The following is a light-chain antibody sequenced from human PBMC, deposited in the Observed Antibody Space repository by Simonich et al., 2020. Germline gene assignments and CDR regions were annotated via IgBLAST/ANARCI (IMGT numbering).Light chain of an antibody. J-gene: IGLJ2*01. CDR1: SSDVGSYNL. CDR3: CSYAGSSTVV. CDR2: AVS. Sequence: QSALTQPASVSGSPGQSITISCTGTSSDVGSYNLVSWYQQHPGKAPKLMVYAVSNRPTGVSNRFSGSKSGNTSSRTISGLQAEDEADYFCCSYAGSSTVVFGGGTKLTVL. V-gene: IGLV2-23*02.